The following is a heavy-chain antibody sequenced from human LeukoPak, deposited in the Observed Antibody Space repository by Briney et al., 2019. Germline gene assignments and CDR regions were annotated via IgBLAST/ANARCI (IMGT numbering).Heavy chain of an antibody. Sequence: LRGGSLRLCCAASGFTFDDYGMSWVRQVPGKGLEWVSGINWNGYSIGYADSVKGRFTISRDNSKNTLYLQMSSLRAEDTAVYYCAREITYFYDSGGYWDAFDIWGQGTMVTVSS. CDR3: AREITYFYDSGGYWDAFDI. CDR1: GFTFDDYG. J-gene: IGHJ3*02. D-gene: IGHD3-22*01. CDR2: INWNGYSI. V-gene: IGHV3-20*04.